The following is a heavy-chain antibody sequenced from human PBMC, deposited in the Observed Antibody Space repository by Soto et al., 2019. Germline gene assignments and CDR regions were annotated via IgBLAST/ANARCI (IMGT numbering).Heavy chain of an antibody. V-gene: IGHV1-2*04. Sequence: GASVKVSCKASGYTFTGYYMHWVRQAPGQGLEWMGWINPNSVGTNYARKLQGWVTMTRDTSISTAYMELSRLRSDDTDVYYCARGGGRCYSLRPHYYYGMEVWGQRTTVTVSS. CDR3: ARGGGRCYSLRPHYYYGMEV. CDR1: GYTFTGYY. D-gene: IGHD2-15*01. CDR2: INPNSVGT. J-gene: IGHJ6*02.